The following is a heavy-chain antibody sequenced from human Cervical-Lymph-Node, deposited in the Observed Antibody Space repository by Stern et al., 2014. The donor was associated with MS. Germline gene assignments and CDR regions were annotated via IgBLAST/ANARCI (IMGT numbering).Heavy chain of an antibody. CDR1: GFTFGGYG. Sequence: VQLVESGGGVVQPGRSLRLSCAASGFTFGGYGMHWVRHAPGKGLEWVAGIWYDRSNKYYADSVEGRFTLYRDNSTNTLYLQMNSLRAEDTAVYYCARDSSGYYYLNWFDPWGQGTLVTVSS. CDR3: ARDSSGYYYLNWFDP. D-gene: IGHD3-22*01. CDR2: IWYDRSNK. V-gene: IGHV3-33*01. J-gene: IGHJ5*02.